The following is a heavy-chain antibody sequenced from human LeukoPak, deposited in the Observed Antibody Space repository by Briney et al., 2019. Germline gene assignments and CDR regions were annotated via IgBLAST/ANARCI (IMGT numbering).Heavy chain of an antibody. CDR3: ARVGAAGPRRAFDI. CDR1: CGAISSYY. J-gene: IGHJ3*02. Sequence: SETLSLACTVSCGAISSYYGGWIRQPPGKGLELIGRIYTSGSTNYNPSLTSRVTISVDTYKNQFSPKLSYVTAADTAVYYCARVGAAGPRRAFDIWGEGTMVTVSS. V-gene: IGHV4-4*07. D-gene: IGHD6-13*01. CDR2: IYTSGST.